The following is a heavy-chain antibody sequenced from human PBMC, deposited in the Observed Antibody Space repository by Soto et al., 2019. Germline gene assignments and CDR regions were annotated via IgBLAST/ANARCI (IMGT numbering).Heavy chain of an antibody. CDR3: ARRARVMVPFDY. V-gene: IGHV5-51*01. CDR1: GYTFTTYW. CDR2: IYPSDSDS. D-gene: IGHD3-10*01. J-gene: IGHJ4*02. Sequence: GESLKISCKGSGYTFTTYWVGWVRQRPGEGLEWMGIIYPSDSDSRYSPSFQGHVTFSVDKSFNTAYLEWSSLKASDTAVYYCARRARVMVPFDYWGQGTLVTVSS.